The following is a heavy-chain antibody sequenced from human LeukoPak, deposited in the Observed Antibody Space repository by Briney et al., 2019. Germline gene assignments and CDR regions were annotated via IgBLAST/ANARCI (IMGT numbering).Heavy chain of an antibody. D-gene: IGHD3-10*02. Sequence: ASVKVSCKASGYTFTSYGISWVRQAPGQGLEWMGWISAYNGNTNYAQKLQGRVTMTTDTSTSTAYMELRSLRSDDTAVYYCARALMVGGPEFFDWFAPGGQGPWVTVSS. CDR3: ARALMVGGPEFFDWFAP. CDR1: GYTFTSYG. CDR2: ISAYNGNT. J-gene: IGHJ5*02. V-gene: IGHV1-18*01.